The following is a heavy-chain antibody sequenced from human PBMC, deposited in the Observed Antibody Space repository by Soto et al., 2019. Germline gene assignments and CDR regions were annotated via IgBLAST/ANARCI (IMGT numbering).Heavy chain of an antibody. Sequence: QVQLVESGGGVVQPGRSLRLSCAASGFTFSSYGMHWVRQAPGKGLEWVAVIWYDGSNKYYADSVKGRFTISRDNSKNPLYLQMNSLRAEDTAVYYCARKARYGGATIDYWGQGTLVTVSS. CDR2: IWYDGSNK. CDR3: ARKARYGGATIDY. V-gene: IGHV3-33*01. CDR1: GFTFSSYG. D-gene: IGHD1-26*01. J-gene: IGHJ4*02.